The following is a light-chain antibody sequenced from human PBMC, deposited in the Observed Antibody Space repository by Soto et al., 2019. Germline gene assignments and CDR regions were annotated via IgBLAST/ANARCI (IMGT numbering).Light chain of an antibody. CDR3: CSYAGSYTGV. Sequence: QSALTQPRSVSGSPGQSVTISCTGTSSDVGGYNYVSWYQQHPGKDPKLMIYDVSKRPSGVPDRFSGSKSGNTASLTISGLQAEDEADYYCCSYAGSYTGVFGGGTKLPVL. CDR1: SSDVGGYNY. CDR2: DVS. V-gene: IGLV2-11*01. J-gene: IGLJ2*01.